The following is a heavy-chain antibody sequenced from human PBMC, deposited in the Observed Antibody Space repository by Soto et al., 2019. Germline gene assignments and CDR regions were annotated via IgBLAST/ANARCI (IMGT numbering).Heavy chain of an antibody. CDR3: ARCRDIVVVPAAFTYYYGMDV. CDR1: GGSFSGYY. Sequence: QVQLQQWGAGLLKPSETLSLTCAVYGGSFSGYYWSWIRQPPGKGLEWIGEIIHSGSTNYNPSLKSRVTISVDTSKNHFSLKLSSVTAADTAVYYCARCRDIVVVPAAFTYYYGMDVWGQGTTVTVSS. D-gene: IGHD2-2*01. CDR2: IIHSGST. J-gene: IGHJ6*02. V-gene: IGHV4-34*12.